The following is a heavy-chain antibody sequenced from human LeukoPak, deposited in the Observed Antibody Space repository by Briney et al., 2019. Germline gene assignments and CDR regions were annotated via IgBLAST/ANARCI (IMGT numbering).Heavy chain of an antibody. CDR2: MVPNSGNT. D-gene: IGHD4-17*01. V-gene: IGHV1-8*01. Sequence: ASVRVSCKASGYTFTSYDINWVRQATGQGFEWMGWMVPNSGNTGYGQKFQGRLTMTRDASISTAYMELSSLRSEDTAFYYCTRGPYAYSQYWGQGTLVTVPS. CDR1: GYTFTSYD. J-gene: IGHJ1*01. CDR3: TRGPYAYSQY.